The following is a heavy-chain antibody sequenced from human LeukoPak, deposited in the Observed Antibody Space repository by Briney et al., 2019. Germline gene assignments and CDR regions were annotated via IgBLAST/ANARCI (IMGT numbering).Heavy chain of an antibody. J-gene: IGHJ3*02. CDR2: IYPGDSDI. CDR1: GYSFTSYW. CDR3: ARHGIFDSSGGRPKDGRLHLGAFDI. Sequence: GESLKISCKGSGYSFTSYWIGWVRQMPGKGLEWMGIIYPGDSDIRYSPSFQGQVTISADKSISTAYLQWSSLKASDTAMYYCARHGIFDSSGGRPKDGRLHLGAFDIWGQGTMVTVSS. V-gene: IGHV5-51*01. D-gene: IGHD3-22*01.